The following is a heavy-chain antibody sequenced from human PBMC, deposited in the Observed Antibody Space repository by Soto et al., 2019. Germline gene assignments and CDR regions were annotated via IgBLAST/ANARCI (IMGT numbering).Heavy chain of an antibody. CDR3: VKDGGHPLVNYYFDY. CDR1: GLSFGNFA. D-gene: IGHD3-16*01. Sequence: FQLLESGGGLVQPGGSLRLSCTASGLSFGNFAMSWVRQGPGKGLEWVSRISGTADATYYADSVKGRFSISRDNSKNTLYLQMNSLRAEDTAVYYCVKDGGHPLVNYYFDYRGQGTLVTVS. J-gene: IGHJ4*02. V-gene: IGHV3-23*01. CDR2: ISGTADAT.